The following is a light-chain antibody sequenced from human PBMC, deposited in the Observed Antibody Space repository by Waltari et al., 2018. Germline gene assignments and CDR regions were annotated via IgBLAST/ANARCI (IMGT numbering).Light chain of an antibody. CDR2: DKD. Sequence: SSELTQDPAVSVALGQTVRITCQGDHLRSYFVSWYQQKPGQAPMLVIYDKDNRPSGIPERFSGSSSGNIASLTITGAQAEDEADYYDNSRDTRGNHFVVFGGGTKLTVL. CDR3: NSRDTRGNHFVV. V-gene: IGLV3-19*01. J-gene: IGLJ2*01. CDR1: HLRSYF.